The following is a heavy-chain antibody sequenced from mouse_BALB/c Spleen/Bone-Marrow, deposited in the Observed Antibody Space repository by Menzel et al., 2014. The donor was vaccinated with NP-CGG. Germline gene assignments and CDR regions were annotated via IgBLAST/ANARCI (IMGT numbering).Heavy chain of an antibody. CDR2: INNNGGST. CDR3: ARVYGWYFDV. D-gene: IGHD1-1*01. CDR1: GFTFSNYG. J-gene: IGHJ1*01. Sequence: VQLQQSGGGLVKPGGSLKLSCAASGFTFSNYGMSWVRQTPDKRLELVATINNNGGSTYYPDSVKGQFTISRDNAKDTLYLQMSSLKSEDTAMYYCARVYGWYFDVWGAGTTVTVSS. V-gene: IGHV5-6-3*01.